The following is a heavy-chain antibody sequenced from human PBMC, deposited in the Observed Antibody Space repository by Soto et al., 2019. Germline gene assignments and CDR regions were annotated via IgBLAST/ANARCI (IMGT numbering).Heavy chain of an antibody. CDR1: GGTFSSYA. D-gene: IGHD1-1*01. CDR3: SLRNGLDSYYYYRMDV. CDR2: IIPIFGTA. Sequence: SVKVSCKASGGTFSSYAISWVRQAPGQGLEWMGGIIPIFGTANYAQKFQGRVTITADESTSTAYMELSSLRSEDTAVYYCSLRNGLDSYYYYRMDVWGQGTTVTVSS. V-gene: IGHV1-69*13. J-gene: IGHJ6*02.